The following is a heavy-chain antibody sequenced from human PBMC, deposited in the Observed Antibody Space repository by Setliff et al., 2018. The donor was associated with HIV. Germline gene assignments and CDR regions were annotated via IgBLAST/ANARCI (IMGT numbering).Heavy chain of an antibody. CDR3: ARESPYYYYTDV. D-gene: IGHD3-16*01. Sequence: SEPLSLTCAVPGGSVNSGAYYWAWIRQPPGKGPEWIGNIYYSGTTYSNPSLKSRVTISIDTAKNQFSLKVTSVIAADTAVYYCARESPYYYYTDVWGKGTTVTVSS. J-gene: IGHJ6*03. V-gene: IGHV4-39*02. CDR2: IYYSGTT. CDR1: GGSVNSGAYY.